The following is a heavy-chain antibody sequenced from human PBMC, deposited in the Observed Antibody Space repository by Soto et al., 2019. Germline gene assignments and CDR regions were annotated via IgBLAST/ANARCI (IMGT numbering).Heavy chain of an antibody. CDR2: IPYDGSNK. Sequence: GGSLRLSCAASGFTFSSYGRHWVRQAPGKGLECVAVIPYDGSNKYYADSVKGRFTISRDNSKNTLYLQMNSLRAEDTAVYYCARTKETSSWYNFDYWGQGTLVTVSS. D-gene: IGHD6-13*01. CDR1: GFTFSSYG. V-gene: IGHV3-30*03. J-gene: IGHJ4*02. CDR3: ARTKETSSWYNFDY.